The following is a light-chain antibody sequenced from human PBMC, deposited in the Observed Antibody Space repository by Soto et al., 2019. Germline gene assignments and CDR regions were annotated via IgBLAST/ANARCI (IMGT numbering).Light chain of an antibody. CDR2: DVS. CDR3: SSYTSGGTYV. CDR1: SSDVAAYNF. J-gene: IGLJ1*01. Sequence: QSALTQPASVSGSPGQSVAISCTGTSSDVAAYNFVSWYQQHPGKAPKLMAFDVSNRPSGVSDRFSGSKSGNTASLPISGLQAEDEADYYCSSYTSGGTYVFGTGTKLTVL. V-gene: IGLV2-14*01.